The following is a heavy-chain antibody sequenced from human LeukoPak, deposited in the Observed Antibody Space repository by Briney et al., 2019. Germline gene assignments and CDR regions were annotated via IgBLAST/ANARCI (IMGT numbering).Heavy chain of an antibody. J-gene: IGHJ4*02. CDR3: ARITDLTVATDY. D-gene: IGHD6-19*01. CDR2: IWHTGST. Sequence: SETLSLACTVSGYSINSGYYWGWIRQPPGKGLEWIGSIWHTGSTYYNPSVKSRITTSVDTSKNQFSLKLTSVTAVDTAVYYCARITDLTVATDYWGRGTLVTVSS. CDR1: GYSINSGYY. V-gene: IGHV4-38-2*02.